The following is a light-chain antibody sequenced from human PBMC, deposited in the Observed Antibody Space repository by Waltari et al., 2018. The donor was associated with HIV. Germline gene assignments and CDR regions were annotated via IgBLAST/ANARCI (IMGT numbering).Light chain of an antibody. Sequence: QSALTQPASVSGSPGQSITISCTGTSSDVGGYNYVSWSQQHPGKAPKPMIYEVSNRHSAVSNRFSGSKSGSTASLTITGLQAENEADYYCTSYTSSSTYVFGTGTKVTVL. CDR1: SSDVGGYNY. CDR2: EVS. CDR3: TSYTSSSTYV. V-gene: IGLV2-14*01. J-gene: IGLJ1*01.